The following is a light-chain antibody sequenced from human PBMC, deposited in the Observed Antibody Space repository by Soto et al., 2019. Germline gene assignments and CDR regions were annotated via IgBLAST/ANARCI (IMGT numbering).Light chain of an antibody. CDR3: HQPLTPPPT. J-gene: IGKJ4*01. V-gene: IGKV1-39*01. CDR1: QSISHF. CDR2: GAS. Sequence: DIEMTQSPSYLSASVGDRVTITCRASQSISHFLSWYRKSPGRAPELLIYGASTLQIGVPSRFSGSGTGTDFSLSMRRLETEDFAIYRCHQPLTPPPTFGGGNTVEL.